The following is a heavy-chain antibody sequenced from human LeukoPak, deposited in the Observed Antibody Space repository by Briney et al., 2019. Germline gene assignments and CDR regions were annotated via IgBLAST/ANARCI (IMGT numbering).Heavy chain of an antibody. Sequence: RASVTVSCKVSGYIFTDYYMHWVRQAPGQGPEWMGRINPNSGGTNYVQKFQGRVTMTRDMSISTAYMELSGLRSDDTAVYYCARGDYSDYIWGQGTLVTVSS. V-gene: IGHV1-2*06. J-gene: IGHJ4*02. D-gene: IGHD4-11*01. CDR2: INPNSGGT. CDR3: ARGDYSDYI. CDR1: GYIFTDYY.